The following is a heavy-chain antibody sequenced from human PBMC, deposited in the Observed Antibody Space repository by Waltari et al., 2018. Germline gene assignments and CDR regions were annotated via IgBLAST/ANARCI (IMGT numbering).Heavy chain of an antibody. V-gene: IGHV4-4*07. CDR3: AREGSFINYESSVYWFDP. CDR2: IYTSGST. J-gene: IGHJ5*02. Sequence: QVQLQESGPGLVKPSETLSLTCTVSGGSISSYYWSWIRQPAGKGLEWIGRIYTSGSTNYNPSLKSRVTMSVDTSKNQFSLKLSSVTAADTAVYYCAREGSFINYESSVYWFDPWGQGTLVTVSS. CDR1: GGSISSYY. D-gene: IGHD3-10*01.